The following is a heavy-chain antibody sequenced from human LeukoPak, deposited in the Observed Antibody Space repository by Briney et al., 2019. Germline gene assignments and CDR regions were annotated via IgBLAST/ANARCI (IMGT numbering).Heavy chain of an antibody. CDR2: ISYDGNNK. CDR1: GFTFSSYA. CDR3: ASGGAVAGY. V-gene: IGHV3-30*04. J-gene: IGHJ4*02. Sequence: GGSLRLSCAASGFTFSSYAMHWVRQAPGKGLEWVAVISYDGNNKYYADSVKGRLTISRDNSKNTLYLQMNSLRAEDTAVYYCASGGAVAGYWGQGTLVTVSS. D-gene: IGHD6-19*01.